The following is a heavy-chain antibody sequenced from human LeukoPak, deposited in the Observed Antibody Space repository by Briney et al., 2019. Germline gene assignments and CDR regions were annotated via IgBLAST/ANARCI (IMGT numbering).Heavy chain of an antibody. Sequence: SGTLSLTCAVSGDSISSSYWWSWVRQPPGKGLEWIGEIYHSGSTNYNPSLKSRVTISVDKSKNQFSLKLTSVTAADTAVYYCARDPLTGASPDAFDIWGQGTVVSVSS. V-gene: IGHV4-4*02. CDR3: ARDPLTGASPDAFDI. CDR2: IYHSGST. CDR1: GDSISSSYW. J-gene: IGHJ3*02. D-gene: IGHD7-27*01.